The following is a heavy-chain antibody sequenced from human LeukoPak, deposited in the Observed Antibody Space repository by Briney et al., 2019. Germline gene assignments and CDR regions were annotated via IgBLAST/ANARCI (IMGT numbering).Heavy chain of an antibody. Sequence: ASVKVSCKASGYIFTNYGISWVRQAPGQGLEWMGWISVYNGDTNYAQKLQGRVTMTTDTSTSTAYMEVRSLRSDDTAVYFRARVEGPSIFGVIDYWGQGTLVTISS. CDR2: ISVYNGDT. V-gene: IGHV1-18*01. J-gene: IGHJ4*02. D-gene: IGHD3-3*01. CDR1: GYIFTNYG. CDR3: ARVEGPSIFGVIDY.